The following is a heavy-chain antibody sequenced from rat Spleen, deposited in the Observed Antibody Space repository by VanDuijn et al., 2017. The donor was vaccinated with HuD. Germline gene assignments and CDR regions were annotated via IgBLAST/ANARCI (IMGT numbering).Heavy chain of an antibody. CDR2: ISYDGTAT. Sequence: EVQLVESGGGLVQPGRSLKLSCAASGFTYSNYDMAWVRQAPTKGLEWVASISYDGTATYYRDSVKGRFTISRDNAKSTLYLQMNTLRSEDTATYYCTRGTYFRHWGQGVMVTVSS. J-gene: IGHJ2*01. D-gene: IGHD4-6*01. CDR3: TRGTYFRH. CDR1: GFTYSNYD. V-gene: IGHV5-20*01.